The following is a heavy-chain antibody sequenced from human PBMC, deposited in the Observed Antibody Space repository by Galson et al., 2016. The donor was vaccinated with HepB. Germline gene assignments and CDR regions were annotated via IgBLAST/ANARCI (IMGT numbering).Heavy chain of an antibody. D-gene: IGHD3-9*01. Sequence: SETLSLTCSVYGEFFSDYYWSWMRQSPGKGLEWIGDLNYRGSTNNNPSLRSRVTISVDTSKNQFSLRLRSVTAADTAIYYCARGERYEILTGRRFYFDYWGQGALVTVYS. CDR1: GEFFSDYY. V-gene: IGHV4-34*01. J-gene: IGHJ4*02. CDR3: ARGERYEILTGRRFYFDY. CDR2: LNYRGST.